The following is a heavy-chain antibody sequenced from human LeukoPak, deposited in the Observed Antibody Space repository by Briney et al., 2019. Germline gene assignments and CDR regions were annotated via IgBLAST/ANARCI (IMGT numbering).Heavy chain of an antibody. J-gene: IGHJ4*02. Sequence: GRSLRLSCAASGFTFSSYDMHWVRQAPGKGLEWVAVISYDGSNKYYADSVKGRFTISRDNSKNTLYLQMNSLRAEDTAVYYCARDEAAYSGSPLDYWGQGTLVTVSS. V-gene: IGHV3-30-3*01. CDR2: ISYDGSNK. D-gene: IGHD1-26*01. CDR1: GFTFSSYD. CDR3: ARDEAAYSGSPLDY.